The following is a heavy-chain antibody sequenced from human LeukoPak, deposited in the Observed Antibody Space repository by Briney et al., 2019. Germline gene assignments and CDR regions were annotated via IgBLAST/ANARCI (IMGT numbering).Heavy chain of an antibody. J-gene: IGHJ4*02. V-gene: IGHV3-11*01. CDR1: GFTFSDYY. Sequence: GGSLRLSCAASGFTFSDYYMSWIRQAPGKGLEWVSYISSSGSTIYYADSVKGRFTISRDNAKNSLYLQMNSLRDEDTAVYYCAKSSYYDSSGYYREYYFDFWGQGTLVTVSS. CDR2: ISSSGSTI. D-gene: IGHD3-22*01. CDR3: AKSSYYDSSGYYREYYFDF.